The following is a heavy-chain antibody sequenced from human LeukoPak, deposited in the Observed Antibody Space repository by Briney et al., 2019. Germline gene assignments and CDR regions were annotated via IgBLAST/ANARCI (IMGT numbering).Heavy chain of an antibody. CDR2: MNPNSGNT. CDR3: ARSYGDYAFDY. Sequence: ASVKVSCKXSGYTFTSYDINWVRQATGQGLERMGWMNPNSGNTGYAQKFQGRVTITRNTSISTAYMELSSLRSEDTAVYYCARSYGDYAFDYWGQGTLVTVSS. V-gene: IGHV1-8*03. CDR1: GYTFTSYD. D-gene: IGHD4-17*01. J-gene: IGHJ4*02.